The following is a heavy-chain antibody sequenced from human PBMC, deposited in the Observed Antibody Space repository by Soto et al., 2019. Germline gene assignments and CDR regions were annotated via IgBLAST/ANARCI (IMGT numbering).Heavy chain of an antibody. CDR2: IYYSGST. CDR3: ARGPPLYCSGGSCYGLGY. D-gene: IGHD2-15*01. Sequence: SETLSLTCTVSGGSISSGGYYWSWIRQHPGKGLEWIGYIYYSGSTYYNPSLKSRVTISVDTSKNQFSLKLSSVTAADTAVYYCARGPPLYCSGGSCYGLGYWGQGTLVTVSS. V-gene: IGHV4-31*03. J-gene: IGHJ4*02. CDR1: GGSISSGGYY.